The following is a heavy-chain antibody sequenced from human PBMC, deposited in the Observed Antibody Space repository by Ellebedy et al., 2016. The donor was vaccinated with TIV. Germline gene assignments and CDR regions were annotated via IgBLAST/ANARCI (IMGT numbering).Heavy chain of an antibody. CDR3: ARSHSSSCLEY. V-gene: IGHV3-30*04. D-gene: IGHD2-2*01. Sequence: GGSLRLSCAASGFTFSTYSMHWVRQAPDKGLEWVAVISYDGSNKYYADSVKGRFTISRDNSKNTLYLQIDSLRAEDTAVYYCARSHSSSCLEYWGQGTLVTVSS. CDR1: GFTFSTYS. CDR2: ISYDGSNK. J-gene: IGHJ4*02.